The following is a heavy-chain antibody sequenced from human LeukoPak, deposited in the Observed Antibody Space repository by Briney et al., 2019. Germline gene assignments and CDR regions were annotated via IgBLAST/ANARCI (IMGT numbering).Heavy chain of an antibody. CDR3: ARVRKRQLRYYYYYDMDV. J-gene: IGHJ6*03. D-gene: IGHD6-13*01. CDR2: IYSGGST. Sequence: GGSLRLSCAASGFTVSSNYMSWVRQAPGKGLEWVSVIYSGGSTYYADSVKGRFTISRDNSKNTLYLQMNSLRAEDTAVYYRARVRKRQLRYYYYYDMDVGGKGTTVTVPS. V-gene: IGHV3-53*01. CDR1: GFTVSSNY.